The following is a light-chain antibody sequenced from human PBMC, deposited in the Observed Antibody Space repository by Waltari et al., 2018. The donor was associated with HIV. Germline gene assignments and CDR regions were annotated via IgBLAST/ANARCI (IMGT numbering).Light chain of an antibody. CDR3: QSSDNTLSGSV. J-gene: IGLJ2*01. CDR2: NTT. Sequence: QSVLTQPPSVSGAPGQRVTLSCTGGNSNIGTHEVHWHQQFPGTAPQLLIYNTTHRPSGVPDRFSGSKSGTSASLAITGLQADDEADYYGQSSDNTLSGSVFGGGTRLTVL. V-gene: IGLV1-40*01. CDR1: NSNIGTHE.